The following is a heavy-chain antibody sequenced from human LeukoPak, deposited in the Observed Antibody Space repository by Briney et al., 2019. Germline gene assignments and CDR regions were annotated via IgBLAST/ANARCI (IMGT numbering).Heavy chain of an antibody. V-gene: IGHV3-9*01. CDR3: AKAYDSSGYYGSQYFQH. CDR2: ISWNSGSI. Sequence: GGSLRLSCAVSGFTFDDYAMHWVRQAPGKGLEWVSGISWNSGSIGYADSVKGRFTISRDNARNSLYLQMDSLRAEDTALYYCAKAYDSSGYYGSQYFQHWGQGTLVTVSS. D-gene: IGHD3-22*01. CDR1: GFTFDDYA. J-gene: IGHJ1*01.